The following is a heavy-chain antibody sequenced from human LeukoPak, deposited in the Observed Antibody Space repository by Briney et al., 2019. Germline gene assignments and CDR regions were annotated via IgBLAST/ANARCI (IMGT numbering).Heavy chain of an antibody. CDR2: IYHSGTT. J-gene: IGHJ4*02. CDR1: GYSISSGYH. CDR3: ARIGGGTPGS. V-gene: IGHV4-38-2*02. Sequence: SETPSLTCTVSGYSISSGYHWGWFRQPPGKGLEWIGLIYHSGTTYYNPSLKSRVTIFVDTSKNQFSLNLKSVTAADTAVYFCARIGGGTPGSWGQGTLVTVSS. D-gene: IGHD3-10*01.